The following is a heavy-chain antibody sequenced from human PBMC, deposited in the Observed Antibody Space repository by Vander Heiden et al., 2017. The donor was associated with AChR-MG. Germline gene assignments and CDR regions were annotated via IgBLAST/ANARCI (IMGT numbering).Heavy chain of an antibody. Sequence: QVQLVQSGAEVKKPGASVKVSCKASGYTFTSYGISWVRQAPGQGLEWMGWISAYNGNTSYAQKLQGRVTMTTDTSTSTAYMELRSLRSDDTAVYYCAISNYDILTGYSPFDYWGQGTLVTVSS. D-gene: IGHD3-9*01. V-gene: IGHV1-18*01. J-gene: IGHJ4*02. CDR3: AISNYDILTGYSPFDY. CDR2: ISAYNGNT. CDR1: GYTFTSYG.